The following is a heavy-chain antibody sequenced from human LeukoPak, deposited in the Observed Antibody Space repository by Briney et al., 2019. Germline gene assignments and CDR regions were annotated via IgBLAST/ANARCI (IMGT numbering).Heavy chain of an antibody. CDR3: ARVVLMITFGGVIVPGGDYYYGMDV. J-gene: IGHJ6*02. V-gene: IGHV4-34*01. CDR2: INHSGST. D-gene: IGHD3-16*02. CDR1: GGSFSGYY. Sequence: PSETLSLTCAVYGGSFSGYYWSWIRQPPGKGLEWIGEINHSGSTNYNPSLKSRVTISVDTSKNQFSLKLSSVTAADTAVYYCARVVLMITFGGVIVPGGDYYYGMDVWGQGTTVTVSS.